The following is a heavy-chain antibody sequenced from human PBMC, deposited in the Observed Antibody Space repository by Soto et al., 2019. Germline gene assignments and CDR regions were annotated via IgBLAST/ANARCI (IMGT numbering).Heavy chain of an antibody. J-gene: IGHJ5*01. CDR1: GFTFRSYA. CDR2: TSYDGSKK. D-gene: IGHD2-21*01. V-gene: IGHV3-30*18. Sequence: QVQLLESGGGVVQPGKSLRLSCVASGFTFRSYAMHWVRQAPGQGLEWVAFTSYDGSKKDYAESVKGRFTVSRGNCENILYQEMNSLRPEDTAVYYCAKEGQAHCCGDSCFSGWFDSWGHGSQVTVSS. CDR3: AKEGQAHCCGDSCFSGWFDS.